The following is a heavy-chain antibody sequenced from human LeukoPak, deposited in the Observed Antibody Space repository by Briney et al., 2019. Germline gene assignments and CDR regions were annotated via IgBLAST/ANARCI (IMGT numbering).Heavy chain of an antibody. CDR1: GGSISSYY. Sequence: SETLSLTCTVSGGSISSYYWSWIRQPPGKGLEWIGYIYTSGSTNYNPSLKSRVTISVDTSKNQFSLKLSSVTAADTAVYYCARDPDGYSSMVWGQGTLVTVSS. V-gene: IGHV4-4*09. CDR2: IYTSGST. J-gene: IGHJ4*02. CDR3: ARDPDGYSSMV. D-gene: IGHD5-18*01.